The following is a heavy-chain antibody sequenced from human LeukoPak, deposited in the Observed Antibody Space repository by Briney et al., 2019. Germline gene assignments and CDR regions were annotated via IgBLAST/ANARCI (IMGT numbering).Heavy chain of an antibody. CDR2: IYYSGST. V-gene: IGHV4-59*01. Sequence: PSETLSLTCTVSGGSISSYYWSWIRQPPGKGLEWIGCIYYSGSTNYNPSLKSRVTISVDTSKNQFSLKLSSVTAADTAVYYCASLYGSGVQGAFDIWGQGTMVTVSS. CDR1: GGSISSYY. D-gene: IGHD3-10*01. J-gene: IGHJ3*02. CDR3: ASLYGSGVQGAFDI.